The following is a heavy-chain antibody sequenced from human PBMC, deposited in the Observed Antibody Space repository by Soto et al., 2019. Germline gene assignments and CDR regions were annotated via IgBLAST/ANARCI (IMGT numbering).Heavy chain of an antibody. Sequence: QVQLQQWGAGLLKPSETLSLSCAVYGASVSGYYWYWIRQSPGKGLEWIGEINQSGSTNYSPSLKTRVTVSVDTSKKQISLRLSSVTAADPAVYYCARRFSGTGRYFDYWGQGTLVTVSS. CDR2: INQSGST. D-gene: IGHD1-1*01. CDR3: ARRFSGTGRYFDY. CDR1: GASVSGYY. J-gene: IGHJ4*02. V-gene: IGHV4-34*02.